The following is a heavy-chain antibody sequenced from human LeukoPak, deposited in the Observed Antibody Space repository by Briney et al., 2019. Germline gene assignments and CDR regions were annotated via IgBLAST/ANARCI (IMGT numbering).Heavy chain of an antibody. Sequence: GGSLRLSCEASGFTFSAYAMSWVRQAPGKGLECVSVIYSGGSTKYADSVKGRFIVSRHNSENTLYLQLSSLRPEDTAVYYCTKVVSGGGNFVMDVWGQGTTVTVSS. CDR3: TKVVSGGGNFVMDV. V-gene: IGHV3-53*04. J-gene: IGHJ6*02. CDR2: IYSGGST. D-gene: IGHD2-15*01. CDR1: GFTFSAYA.